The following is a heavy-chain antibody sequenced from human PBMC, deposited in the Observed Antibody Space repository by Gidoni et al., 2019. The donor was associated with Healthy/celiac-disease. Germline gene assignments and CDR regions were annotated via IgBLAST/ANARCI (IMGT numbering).Heavy chain of an antibody. D-gene: IGHD2-15*01. J-gene: IGHJ5*02. CDR1: GFTFSNAW. CDR3: TTKIVVVVAAIRGRFDP. V-gene: IGHV3-15*01. Sequence: EVQLVESGGGLVKPGGSLRLSCAASGFTFSNAWMSWVRQAPGKGLEWVGRIKSKTDGGTTDYAAPVKGRFTISRDDSKNTLYLQMNSLKTEDTAVYYCTTKIVVVVAAIRGRFDPWGQGTLVTVSS. CDR2: IKSKTDGGTT.